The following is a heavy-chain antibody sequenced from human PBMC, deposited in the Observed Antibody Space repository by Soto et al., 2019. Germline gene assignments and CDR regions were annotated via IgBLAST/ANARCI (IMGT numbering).Heavy chain of an antibody. CDR3: ATLWPDTVMVEYYYSGMDV. CDR2: IYYSGST. J-gene: IGHJ6*02. D-gene: IGHD5-18*01. CDR1: GGSISSYY. Sequence: SETLSLTCTVSGGSISSYYWSWIRQPPGKGLEWIGYIYYSGSTNYNPSLKSRVTISVDTSKNQFSLKLSSVTAADTAVYYCATLWPDTVMVEYYYSGMDVWGHGTTVTV. V-gene: IGHV4-59*01.